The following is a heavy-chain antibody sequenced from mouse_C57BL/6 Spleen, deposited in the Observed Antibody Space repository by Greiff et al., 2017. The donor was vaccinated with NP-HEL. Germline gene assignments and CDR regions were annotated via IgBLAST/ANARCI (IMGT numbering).Heavy chain of an antibody. D-gene: IGHD2-12*01. CDR1: GFNIKDDY. Sequence: VQLQQSGAELVRPGASVKLSCTASGFNIKDDYMHWVKQRPEQGLEWIGWIDPENGDTEYASKFQGKATITADTSSNTAYLQLSSLTSEDTAVYYCTTYSHDYWGQGTTLTVSS. CDR3: TTYSHDY. V-gene: IGHV14-4*01. CDR2: IDPENGDT. J-gene: IGHJ2*01.